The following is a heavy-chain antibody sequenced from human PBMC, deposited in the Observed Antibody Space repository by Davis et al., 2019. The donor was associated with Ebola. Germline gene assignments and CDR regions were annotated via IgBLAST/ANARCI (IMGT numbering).Heavy chain of an antibody. J-gene: IGHJ2*01. CDR1: GGSVSSGSYY. D-gene: IGHD4-17*01. V-gene: IGHV4-39*07. CDR3: ARVRRPIYYGDYDWYFDL. Sequence: SETLSLTCTVSGGSVSSGSYYWSWIRQPPGKGLEWIGSIYHSGSTYYNPSLKSRVTISVDTSKNQFSLKLSSVTAADTAVYYCARVRRPIYYGDYDWYFDLWGRGTLVTVSS. CDR2: IYHSGST.